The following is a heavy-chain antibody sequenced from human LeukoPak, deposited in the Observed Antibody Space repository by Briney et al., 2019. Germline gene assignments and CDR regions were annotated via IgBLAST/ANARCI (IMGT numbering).Heavy chain of an antibody. CDR1: GGSSSGYY. Sequence: PSETLSLTCAVHGGSSSGYYWSWIRQPPGKGLEWIGEIMYDGSSNYHPSLKSRVSMSVDTSKNQFSLKMTSVTAADTAVYYCARGRYYLDSSGAFYWGQGTLVTVSS. CDR3: ARGRYYLDSSGAFY. CDR2: IMYDGSS. J-gene: IGHJ4*02. V-gene: IGHV4-34*01. D-gene: IGHD3-22*01.